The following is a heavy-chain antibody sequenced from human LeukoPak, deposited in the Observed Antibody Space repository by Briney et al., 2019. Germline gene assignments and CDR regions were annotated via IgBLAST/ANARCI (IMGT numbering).Heavy chain of an antibody. J-gene: IGHJ4*02. V-gene: IGHV3-23*01. CDR1: GLSVSSNY. CDR3: AKLKVFGSGSWDY. D-gene: IGHD3-10*01. Sequence: GGSLRLSCAVSGLSVSSNYMSWVRQAPGKGLEWVSSFSGSDENTHHADSVKGRFTISRDNSKNTLYLQMNSLRVEDTATYYCAKLKVFGSGSWDYWGQGSLVTVSS. CDR2: FSGSDENT.